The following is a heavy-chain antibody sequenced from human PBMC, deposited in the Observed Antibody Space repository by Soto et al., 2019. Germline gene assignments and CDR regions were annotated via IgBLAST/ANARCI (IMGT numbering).Heavy chain of an antibody. CDR1: GFSFSSYE. V-gene: IGHV3-74*01. CDR2: VDNEGIYT. Sequence: PGGSLRLSCEASGFSFSSYEMNWVRQAPEKGLVWVARVDNEGIYTSYADSVKGRFTISRDNAKNTLYLQMNDLRVEDTAVYYCGSVFEYWGQGSLVTVSS. J-gene: IGHJ4*02. CDR3: GSVFEY.